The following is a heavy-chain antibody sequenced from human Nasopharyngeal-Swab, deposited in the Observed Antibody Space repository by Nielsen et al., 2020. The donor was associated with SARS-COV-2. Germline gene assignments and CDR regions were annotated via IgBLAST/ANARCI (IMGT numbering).Heavy chain of an antibody. CDR3: ARGGIAAAGDYFDY. V-gene: IGHV4-39*07. D-gene: IGHD6-13*01. CDR1: GGSISSSSYY. Sequence: SETLSLTCTVSGGSISSSSYYWGWIRQPPGKGLEWIGSIYYSGSTYYNPSLKSRVTISVDTSKNQFSLKLSSVTAADTAVYHCARGGIAAAGDYFDYWGQGTLVTVSS. J-gene: IGHJ4*02. CDR2: IYYSGST.